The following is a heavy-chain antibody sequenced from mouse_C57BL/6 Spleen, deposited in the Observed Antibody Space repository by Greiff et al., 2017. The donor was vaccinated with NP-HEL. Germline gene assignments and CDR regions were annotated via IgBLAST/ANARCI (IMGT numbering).Heavy chain of an antibody. Sequence: QVQLQQSGAELVMPGASVKLSCKASGYTFTSYWMHWVKQRPGQGLEWIGEIDPSDSYNNYNQKFKGKSTLTVAKSSSTAYMQLSSLTSEDSAVYYCARRGIGNYEVYFDYWGQGTTLTVSS. V-gene: IGHV1-69*01. D-gene: IGHD2-1*01. CDR2: IDPSDSYN. CDR3: ARRGIGNYEVYFDY. CDR1: GYTFTSYW. J-gene: IGHJ2*01.